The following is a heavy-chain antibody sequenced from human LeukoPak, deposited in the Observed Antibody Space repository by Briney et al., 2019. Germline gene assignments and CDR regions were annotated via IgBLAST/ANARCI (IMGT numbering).Heavy chain of an antibody. CDR3: ARGIWFGYNWFDP. V-gene: IGHV3-7*03. D-gene: IGHD3-10*01. CDR2: IKQDGSEK. Sequence: GGSLRLSCAASGFTFSSYWMSWVRQAPGKGLEWVANIKQDGSEKYYVDSVKGRFTISRDNAKNSLYLQMNSLRAEDTAVYYCARGIWFGYNWFDPWGQGTLVTASS. CDR1: GFTFSSYW. J-gene: IGHJ5*02.